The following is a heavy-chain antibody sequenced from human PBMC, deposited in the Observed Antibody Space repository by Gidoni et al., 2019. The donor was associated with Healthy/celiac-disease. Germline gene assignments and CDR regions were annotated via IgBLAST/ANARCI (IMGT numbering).Heavy chain of an antibody. CDR2: MNPNSGNT. D-gene: IGHD2-15*01. CDR3: ARGQYCSGGSCHSDY. CDR1: GYHFTSYD. J-gene: IGHJ4*02. V-gene: IGHV1-8*01. Sequence: QAQLVQSGAEVKKPGASVQVFCNASGYHFTSYDINWVLQATGQGLVWMGWMNPNSGNTGYAQKFQGRVTMTRNTSISTAYMELSSLRSEDTAVYYCARGQYCSGGSCHSDYWGQGTLVTVSS.